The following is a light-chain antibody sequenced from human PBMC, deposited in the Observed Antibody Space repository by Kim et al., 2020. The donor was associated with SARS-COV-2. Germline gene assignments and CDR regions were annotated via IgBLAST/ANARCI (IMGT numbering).Light chain of an antibody. J-gene: IGLJ3*02. CDR2: LEGSGSY. CDR1: SGHSSYI. Sequence: QLVLTQSSSASASLGSSVKLTYTLSSGHSSYIIAWHQQQPGKAPRYLMKLEGSGSYNKGSGVPDRFSGSSSGADRYLTISKLQSEDEADYYCETWDSNTRVFGGGTQLTVL. V-gene: IGLV4-60*03. CDR3: ETWDSNTRV.